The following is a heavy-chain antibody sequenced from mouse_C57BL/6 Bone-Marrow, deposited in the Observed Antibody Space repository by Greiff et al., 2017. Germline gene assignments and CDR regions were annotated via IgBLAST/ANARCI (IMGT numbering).Heavy chain of an antibody. Sequence: EVHLVESGGDLVKPGGSLKLSCAASGFTFSSYGMSWVRQTPDKRLEWVATISSGGSYTYYPDSVKGRFTISRDNAKNTLYLQMSSLKSEDTAMYYCERRAAQATSWFAYWGQGTLVTVSA. D-gene: IGHD3-2*02. V-gene: IGHV5-6*01. J-gene: IGHJ3*01. CDR2: ISSGGSYT. CDR3: ERRAAQATSWFAY. CDR1: GFTFSSYG.